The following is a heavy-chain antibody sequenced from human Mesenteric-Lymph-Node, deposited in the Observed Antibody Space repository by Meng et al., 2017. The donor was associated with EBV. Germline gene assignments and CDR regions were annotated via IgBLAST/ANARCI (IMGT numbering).Heavy chain of an antibody. Sequence: QVQLPEPGPGLVQPSETLSLTCTVSGGSVNSGSYYWNWIRQPPGKRLEWIGYIHYSGSTNYNPSLKSQITISVDTSKNQLSLRVSHVTAADTAVYYCARGRRGVQYFDFWGQGALVTVSS. CDR1: GGSVNSGSYY. J-gene: IGHJ4*02. CDR2: IHYSGST. CDR3: ARGRRGVQYFDF. V-gene: IGHV4-61*01. D-gene: IGHD1-1*01.